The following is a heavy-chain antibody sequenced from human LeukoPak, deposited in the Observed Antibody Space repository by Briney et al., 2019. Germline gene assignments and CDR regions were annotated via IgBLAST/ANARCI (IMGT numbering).Heavy chain of an antibody. CDR2: IKQDGSEK. V-gene: IGHV3-7*01. J-gene: IGHJ4*02. CDR3: ARTIGYCSGGSCSYYFDY. D-gene: IGHD2-15*01. Sequence: GGSLRLSCAASGFTFSSYWMSWVRQAPGKGLEWVANIKQDGSEKYYVDSVKGRFTISRDNAKNSLYLQMNSLRAEDTAVYYCARTIGYCSGGSCSYYFDYWGQGTLVTVSS. CDR1: GFTFSSYW.